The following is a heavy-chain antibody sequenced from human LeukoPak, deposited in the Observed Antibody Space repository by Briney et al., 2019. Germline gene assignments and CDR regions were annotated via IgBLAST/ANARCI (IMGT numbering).Heavy chain of an antibody. CDR2: IYTSGST. CDR1: GGSISSGSYY. Sequence: SETLSLTCTVSGGSISSGSYYWSWIRQPAGKGLEWIGRIYTSGSTNYNPSLKSRVTISADTSKNQFSLKLSSVTAADTAVYYCARGFSYWGQGTLVTVSS. J-gene: IGHJ4*02. V-gene: IGHV4-61*02. CDR3: ARGFSY.